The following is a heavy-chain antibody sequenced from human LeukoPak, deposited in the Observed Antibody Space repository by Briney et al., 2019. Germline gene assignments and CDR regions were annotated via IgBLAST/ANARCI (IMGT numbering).Heavy chain of an antibody. V-gene: IGHV3-9*01. D-gene: IGHD2-15*01. CDR2: ISWNSGSI. CDR1: GFTFDDYA. J-gene: IGHJ6*02. CDR3: AKVTAAVYYYYGMDV. Sequence: PGGSLRLSCAASGFTFDDYAMHWVRQAPGKGLEWVSGISWNSGSIGYADSVKGRFTISRDNAKSSLYLQMNSLRAEDTALYYCAKVTAAVYYYYGMDVWGQGTTVTVSS.